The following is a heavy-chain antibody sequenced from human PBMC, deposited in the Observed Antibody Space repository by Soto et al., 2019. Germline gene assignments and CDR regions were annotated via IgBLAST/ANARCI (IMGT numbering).Heavy chain of an antibody. CDR3: AREGLVLVPLTLNSDYYHYAMDF. J-gene: IGHJ6*02. CDR1: GGRFDTYT. CDR2: IIPRSAKS. V-gene: IGHV1-69*13. D-gene: IGHD2-2*01. Sequence: AVKVSCKASGGRFDTYTITWMRQAPGRGREGVGGIIPRSAKSNYAQKFEGRVTITADESTSTAYMELSSLRSDDTAVYYCAREGLVLVPLTLNSDYYHYAMDFWGQGTXVTVSS.